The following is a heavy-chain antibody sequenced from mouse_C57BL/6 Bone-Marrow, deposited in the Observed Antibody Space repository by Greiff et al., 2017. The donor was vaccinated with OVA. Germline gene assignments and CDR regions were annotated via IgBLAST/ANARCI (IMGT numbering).Heavy chain of an antibody. V-gene: IGHV1-61*01. CDR2: IYPSDSET. D-gene: IGHD6-1*01. Sequence: QVQLQQPGAELVRPGSSVKLSCKASGYTFTSYWMDWVKQRPGQGLEWIGNIYPSDSETHYNQKFKDKATLTVDKSSSTAYMQLSSLTSEDSEVYYCARSQPSDYWGQGTTLTVSS. CDR3: ARSQPSDY. CDR1: GYTFTSYW. J-gene: IGHJ2*01.